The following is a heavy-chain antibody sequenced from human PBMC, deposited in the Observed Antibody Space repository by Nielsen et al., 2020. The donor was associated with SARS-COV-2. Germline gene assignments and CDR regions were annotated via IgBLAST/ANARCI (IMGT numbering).Heavy chain of an antibody. Sequence: WLRQPPGKGLEWIGSIYYSGSTYYNPSLKSRVTISVDTSKNQFSLKLSSVTAADTAVYYCARGLGEITSGYCSGGSCAPSGYYYGMDVWGQGTTVTVSS. CDR2: IYYSGST. V-gene: IGHV4-39*07. D-gene: IGHD2-15*01. CDR3: ARGLGEITSGYCSGGSCAPSGYYYGMDV. J-gene: IGHJ6*02.